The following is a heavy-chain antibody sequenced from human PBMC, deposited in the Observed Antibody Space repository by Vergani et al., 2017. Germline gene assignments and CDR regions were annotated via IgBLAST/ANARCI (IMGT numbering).Heavy chain of an antibody. D-gene: IGHD2-2*01. CDR1: GYTFTDYF. Sequence: QVQLVQSGAEVKKPGASVKVSCKASGYTFTDYFMHWGRQAPGQGLEWMGWINPNSGGTNYAQKFQGRVTMTRDTSISTAYMELSNMRSADTAVYYCARVGTSSNRDYFDYWGQGTLVTVSS. V-gene: IGHV1-2*02. CDR2: INPNSGGT. J-gene: IGHJ4*02. CDR3: ARVGTSSNRDYFDY.